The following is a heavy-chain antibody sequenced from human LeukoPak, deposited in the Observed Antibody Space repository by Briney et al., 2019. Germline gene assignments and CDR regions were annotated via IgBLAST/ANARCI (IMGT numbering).Heavy chain of an antibody. D-gene: IGHD4-17*01. CDR1: GFTFSSYG. CDR3: ARDPYGRGPWYFDL. CDR2: IWDDGSNK. V-gene: IGHV3-33*01. Sequence: PGGSPRLSCAASGFTFSSYGMHWVRQAPGKGLEWVAFIWDDGSNKYYADSVKGRFTISRDNSKNTLYLQMNSLRAEDTAVYYCARDPYGRGPWYFDLWGRGTLVTVSS. J-gene: IGHJ2*01.